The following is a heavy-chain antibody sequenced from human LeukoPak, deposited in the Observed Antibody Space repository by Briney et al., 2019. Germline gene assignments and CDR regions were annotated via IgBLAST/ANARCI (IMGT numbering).Heavy chain of an antibody. CDR3: AKDHRSLGYCSGGSCSPYYFDY. Sequence: PGGSLRLSCAASGFTFSSYSMNWVRQAPGKGLEWVAFIRYDGSNKYYADSVKGRFTISRDNSKNTLYLQMNSLRAEDTAVYYCAKDHRSLGYCSGGSCSPYYFDYWGQGTLVTVSS. V-gene: IGHV3-30*02. CDR1: GFTFSSYS. CDR2: IRYDGSNK. D-gene: IGHD2-15*01. J-gene: IGHJ4*02.